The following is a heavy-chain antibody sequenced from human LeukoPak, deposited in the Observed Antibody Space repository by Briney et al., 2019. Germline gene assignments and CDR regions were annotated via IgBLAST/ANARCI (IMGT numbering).Heavy chain of an antibody. CDR2: IYSGGST. CDR3: TYGDSQAFDI. D-gene: IGHD4-17*01. CDR1: GFTVSSNY. J-gene: IGHJ3*02. Sequence: GGSLRLSCAASGFTVSSNYMSWVRQVPGKGLEWVSVIYSGGSTYYADSVKGRFTISRDNSKNTLYLQMNSLRAEDTAVYYCTYGDSQAFDIWGQGTMVTVSS. V-gene: IGHV3-66*01.